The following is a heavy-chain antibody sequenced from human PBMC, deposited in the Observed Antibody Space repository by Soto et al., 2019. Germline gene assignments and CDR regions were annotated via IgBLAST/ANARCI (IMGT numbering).Heavy chain of an antibody. J-gene: IGHJ5*02. D-gene: IGHD3-9*01. Sequence: GASVKVSCKASGYTFTSYAMHWVRQAPGQRLEWMGGIIPIFGTANYAQKFQGRVTITADESTSTAYMELSSLRSEDTAVYYCARESPHIYFKNWFDPWGQGTLVTVSS. V-gene: IGHV1-69*13. CDR1: GYTFTSYA. CDR3: ARESPHIYFKNWFDP. CDR2: IIPIFGTA.